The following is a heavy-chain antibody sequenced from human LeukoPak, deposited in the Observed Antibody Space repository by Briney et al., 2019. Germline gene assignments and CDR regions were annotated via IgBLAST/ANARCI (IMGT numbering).Heavy chain of an antibody. Sequence: ASVKVSCKASGYTFTSYGISWVRQAPGQGLEWMGWISAYNGNTNYAQKLQGRVTMTTDTSTSTAYMELRSLRSDDTAMYYCARLGDGSGHDAFDIWGQGTMVTVSS. D-gene: IGHD3-10*01. CDR3: ARLGDGSGHDAFDI. J-gene: IGHJ3*02. CDR1: GYTFTSYG. CDR2: ISAYNGNT. V-gene: IGHV1-18*01.